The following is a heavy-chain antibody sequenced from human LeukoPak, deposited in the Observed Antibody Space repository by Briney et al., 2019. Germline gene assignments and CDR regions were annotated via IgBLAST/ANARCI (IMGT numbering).Heavy chain of an antibody. CDR2: ITPFLGIA. CDR3: AREACREMGVMWPRLGGQDCRYDY. Sequence: SVKVSCKASGDTFSSYAINWVRQAPGQGPEWMGRITPFLGIANYPQKFQGRVTITADESTTTAYMELSSLRSEDTAVYYCAREACREMGVMWPRLGGQDCRYDYWGQGTLVTVSS. J-gene: IGHJ4*02. CDR1: GDTFSSYA. V-gene: IGHV1-69*04. D-gene: IGHD3-16*01.